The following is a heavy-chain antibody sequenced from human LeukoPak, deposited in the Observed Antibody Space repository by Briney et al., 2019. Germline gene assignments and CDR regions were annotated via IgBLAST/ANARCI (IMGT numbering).Heavy chain of an antibody. Sequence: GGFLRLSCAASGFTFSSYAMSWVRQAPGKGLEWVSAISGSGGSTYYADSVKGRFTISRDNSKNTLYLQMNSLRAEDTAVYYCAKDGLGYYDGMRDAFDIWGQGTMVTVSS. CDR1: GFTFSSYA. D-gene: IGHD3-22*01. V-gene: IGHV3-23*01. CDR2: ISGSGGST. CDR3: AKDGLGYYDGMRDAFDI. J-gene: IGHJ3*02.